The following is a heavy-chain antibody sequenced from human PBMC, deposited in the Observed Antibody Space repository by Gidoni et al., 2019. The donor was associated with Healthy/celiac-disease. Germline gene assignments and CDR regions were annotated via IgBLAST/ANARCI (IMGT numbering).Heavy chain of an antibody. V-gene: IGHV3-15*07. Sequence: EVQLVESGGGLVKPGGSLSRSCAPSGFTFSNAWMNWVRQAPGKGLEWVGRIKSKTDGGTTDYAAPVKGRFTISRDDSKNTLYLQMNSLKTEDTAVYYCTTEDGDYYFDYWGQGTLVTVSS. CDR2: IKSKTDGGTT. CDR1: GFTFSNAW. J-gene: IGHJ4*02. D-gene: IGHD4-17*01. CDR3: TTEDGDYYFDY.